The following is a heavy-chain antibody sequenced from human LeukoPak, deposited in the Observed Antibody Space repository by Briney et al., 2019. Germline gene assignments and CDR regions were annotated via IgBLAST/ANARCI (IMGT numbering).Heavy chain of an antibody. V-gene: IGHV4-59*11. Sequence: PSETLSLTCTVSGGSISSHYWSWIRQPPGKGLEWIGYIYYSGSTNYNPSLKSRVTISVDTSKNQFSLKLSSVTAADTAVYYCARYLHFTPFELDWYFDLWGRGTLVTVSS. CDR3: ARYLHFTPFELDWYFDL. CDR2: IYYSGST. CDR1: GGSISSHY. J-gene: IGHJ2*01. D-gene: IGHD1-1*01.